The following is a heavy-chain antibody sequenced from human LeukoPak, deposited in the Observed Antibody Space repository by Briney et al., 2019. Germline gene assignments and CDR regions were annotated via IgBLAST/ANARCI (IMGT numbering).Heavy chain of an antibody. CDR2: ISYDGSNK. CDR1: GFFLSSYA. D-gene: IGHD6-19*01. CDR3: ARDNGSGWSYFDY. Sequence: PGGSLRLSCAASGFFLSSYAMHWVRQAPGKGLECVAVISYDGSNKYYTDSVKGRFTISRDNSKKPVYLQMNTLRGEDTAVYYCARDNGSGWSYFDYWGQGTLVTVSS. J-gene: IGHJ4*02. V-gene: IGHV3-30-3*01.